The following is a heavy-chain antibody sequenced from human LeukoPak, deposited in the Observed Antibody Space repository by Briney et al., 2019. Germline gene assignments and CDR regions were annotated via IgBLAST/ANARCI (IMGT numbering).Heavy chain of an antibody. CDR2: IYYSGST. Sequence: SETLSLTCTVSGASISTYYWSWIRQPPGKGLEWIGYIYYSGSTNYNPSPKSRVTISVDTSKNQFSLKLTSVTAADTAMYYCARLAHGRHDYWGQGTLVTVSS. V-gene: IGHV4-59*08. J-gene: IGHJ4*02. CDR1: GASISTYY. CDR3: ARLAHGRHDY.